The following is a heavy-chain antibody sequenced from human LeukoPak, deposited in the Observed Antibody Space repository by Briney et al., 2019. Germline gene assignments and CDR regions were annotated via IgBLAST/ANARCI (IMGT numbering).Heavy chain of an antibody. V-gene: IGHV3-30*18. Sequence: GGSLRLSCAASGFTFSSYGMHWVRQAPGKGLEWVAVISYDGSNKYYADSVKGRFTISRDNSKNTLYLQMNSLRAEDTAVYYCAKDSSNSWLLGYYFDYWGQGTLVTVSS. CDR3: AKDSSNSWLLGYYFDY. J-gene: IGHJ4*02. CDR2: ISYDGSNK. CDR1: GFTFSSYG. D-gene: IGHD6-13*01.